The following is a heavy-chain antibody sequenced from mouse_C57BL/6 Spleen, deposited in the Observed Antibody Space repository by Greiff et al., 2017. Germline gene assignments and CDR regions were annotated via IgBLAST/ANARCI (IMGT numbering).Heavy chain of an antibody. V-gene: IGHV1-78*01. Sequence: VKLMESDAELVKPGASVKISCKVSGYTFTDHTIHWMKQRPEQGLEWIGYIYPRDGSTKYNEKFKGKATLTADKSSSTAYMQLNSLTSEDSAVYFCARQDYYGSSYGGYFDVWGTGTTVTVSS. CDR1: GYTFTDHT. CDR2: IYPRDGST. D-gene: IGHD1-1*01. CDR3: ARQDYYGSSYGGYFDV. J-gene: IGHJ1*03.